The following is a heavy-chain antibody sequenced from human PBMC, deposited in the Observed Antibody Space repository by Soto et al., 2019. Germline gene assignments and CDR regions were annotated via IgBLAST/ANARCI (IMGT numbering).Heavy chain of an antibody. Sequence: EVQLVESGGGLVQPGGSLRLSCAASGFTFSSYDMHWVRQATGKGLEWVSAIGTAGDTYYPGSVKGRFTISRENAKNSLYLQRNSLRAEDTAVYYCAREKGRCWSGPYYYGMDVWGQGTTVTVSS. V-gene: IGHV3-13*01. D-gene: IGHD3-3*01. CDR1: GFTFSSYD. CDR2: IGTAGDT. J-gene: IGHJ6*02. CDR3: AREKGRCWSGPYYYGMDV.